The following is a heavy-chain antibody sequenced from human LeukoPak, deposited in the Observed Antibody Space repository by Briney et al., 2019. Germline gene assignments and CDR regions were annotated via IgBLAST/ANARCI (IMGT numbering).Heavy chain of an antibody. CDR1: GYTFTSYG. V-gene: IGHV1-8*02. J-gene: IGHJ4*02. Sequence: GASVKVSCKASGYTFTSYGISWVRQATGQGLEWMGWMNPNSGNTGYAQKFQGRVTMTRNTSISTAYMEVSSLRYEDTAVYYCARRGRWLQLKGAIDSWGQGTLVTVSS. CDR3: ARRGRWLQLKGAIDS. D-gene: IGHD5-24*01. CDR2: MNPNSGNT.